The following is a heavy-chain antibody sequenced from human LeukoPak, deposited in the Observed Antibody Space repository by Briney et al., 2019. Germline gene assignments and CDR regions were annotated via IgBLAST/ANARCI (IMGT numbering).Heavy chain of an antibody. CDR3: ASSAYDILTGYYTFFDY. J-gene: IGHJ4*02. CDR2: IYYSGST. CDR1: GGSISSYY. D-gene: IGHD3-9*01. V-gene: IGHV4-59*01. Sequence: SETLSLTCTVSGGSISSYYWSWIRQPPVKGLEWIGYIYYSGSTNYNPSLKSRVTISVDTSKNQFSLKLSSVTAADTAVYYCASSAYDILTGYYTFFDYWGQGTLVTVSS.